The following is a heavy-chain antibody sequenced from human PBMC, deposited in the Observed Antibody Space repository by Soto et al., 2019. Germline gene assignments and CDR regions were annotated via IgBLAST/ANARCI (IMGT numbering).Heavy chain of an antibody. D-gene: IGHD3-10*01. J-gene: IGHJ6*02. CDR1: GGSISPYY. CDR2: IYYSGTT. Sequence: TRSLTCTVSGGSISPYYWAWIRQSPGKGLEWIGYIYYSGTTSYNPSLKSRVTLSLETSKSQFSLRLSSVTASDTAVYYCARVFIITNDYNYAIDFWRHETPLTVFS. V-gene: IGHV4-59*08. CDR3: ARVFIITNDYNYAIDF.